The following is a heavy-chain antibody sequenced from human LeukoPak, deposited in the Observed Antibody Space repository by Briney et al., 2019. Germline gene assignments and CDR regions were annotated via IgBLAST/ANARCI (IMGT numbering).Heavy chain of an antibody. D-gene: IGHD5-12*01. CDR1: GGSISSGGYY. V-gene: IGHV4-31*03. CDR3: ARTTRVATIYAWYFDL. Sequence: KPSQTLSLTCTVSGGSISSGGYYWSWIRQHPGKGLEWIGYIYYSGSTYYNPSLKSRVTISVDTSKNQFSLKLSSVTAADTAVYYCARTTRVATIYAWYFDLWGRGTLVTVSS. CDR2: IYYSGST. J-gene: IGHJ2*01.